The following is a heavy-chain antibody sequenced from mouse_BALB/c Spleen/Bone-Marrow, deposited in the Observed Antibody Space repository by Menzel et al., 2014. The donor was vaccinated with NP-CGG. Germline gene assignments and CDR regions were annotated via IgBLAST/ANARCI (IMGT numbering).Heavy chain of an antibody. D-gene: IGHD2-4*01. CDR1: GFNIKDTY. CDR3: ARGYYDYDLDY. V-gene: IGHV14-3*02. CDR2: IDPANGNT. J-gene: IGHJ2*01. Sequence: EVNVVDSGAELVKPGASVKLSCTASGFNIKDTYMHWVKQRPEQGLEWIGRIDPANGNTKYDPKFQGKATITADTSSNTAYLQLSSLTSEDTAVYYCARGYYDYDLDYWGQGTTLTVSS.